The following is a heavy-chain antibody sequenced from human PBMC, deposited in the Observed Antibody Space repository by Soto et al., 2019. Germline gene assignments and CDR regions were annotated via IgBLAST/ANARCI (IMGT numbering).Heavy chain of an antibody. J-gene: IGHJ4*02. CDR3: ATAEVDY. V-gene: IGHV3-74*01. CDR2: MNSDGSTT. Sequence: GGSLRLSCAASGFTFGNYWVHWVRQAPGKGLEWVSRMNSDGSTTNYADSVKGRFAVSRDNAKNTLYLQMNSLRAEDTAVYYCATAEVDYWGPGTLVTVSS. CDR1: GFTFGNYW.